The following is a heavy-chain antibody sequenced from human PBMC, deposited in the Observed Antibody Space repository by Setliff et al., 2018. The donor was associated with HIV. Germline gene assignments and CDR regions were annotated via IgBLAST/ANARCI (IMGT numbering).Heavy chain of an antibody. D-gene: IGHD6-13*01. J-gene: IGHJ6*03. Sequence: GASVKVSCKASGYTFVGYYVHWVRQVPGQGLEWMGRINPDTGGTNYAQQFQGRVTMTRNTSISTVFVEVRRLKSDDTAMYYCARDRTYSSRQNSGRYYFYYMDVWGKGTTVTVSS. CDR3: ARDRTYSSRQNSGRYYFYYMDV. V-gene: IGHV1-2*06. CDR1: GYTFVGYY. CDR2: INPDTGGT.